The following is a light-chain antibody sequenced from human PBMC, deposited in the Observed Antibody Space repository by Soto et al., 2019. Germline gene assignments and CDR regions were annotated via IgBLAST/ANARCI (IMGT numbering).Light chain of an antibody. Sequence: QSALTQPASVSGSPGQSITISCTGTRSDVGGYNYVSWYQQHSGKAPKLIIYDVSDRPSGVSNRFSGSKSGNTASLTISGLQVEDEADYYCNSYTGSTTWVFGGGTKLTVL. CDR1: RSDVGGYNY. V-gene: IGLV2-14*01. J-gene: IGLJ3*02. CDR2: DVS. CDR3: NSYTGSTTWV.